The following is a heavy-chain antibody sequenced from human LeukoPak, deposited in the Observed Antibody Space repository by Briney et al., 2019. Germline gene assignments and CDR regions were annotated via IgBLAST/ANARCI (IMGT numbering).Heavy chain of an antibody. Sequence: GGSLRLSCAASGFTFSTYGMHWVRQAPGKGLEWVAVVSYDGRDKYYADSVKGRFTISRDNSKNTLFLQMNSLRVEDTAVYFCARDRLYSSVYYRYLQHWGQGTLVTVSS. CDR1: GFTFSTYG. D-gene: IGHD3-22*01. CDR2: VSYDGRDK. CDR3: ARDRLYSSVYYRYLQH. V-gene: IGHV3-30*04. J-gene: IGHJ1*01.